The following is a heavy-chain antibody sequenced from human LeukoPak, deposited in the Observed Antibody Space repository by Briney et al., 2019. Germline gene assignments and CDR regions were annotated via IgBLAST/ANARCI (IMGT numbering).Heavy chain of an antibody. Sequence: SETLSLTCTVSGGSINNYYWGWIRQPPGKGLEWIGYIYYTGSTNYNPSLKSRVTISVDTSKSHFSLKMSTLTAADTAVYYCARHRGSGYPYFDYWGQGTLVTVSS. V-gene: IGHV4-59*01. CDR2: IYYTGST. J-gene: IGHJ4*02. CDR1: GGSINNYY. D-gene: IGHD3-22*01. CDR3: ARHRGSGYPYFDY.